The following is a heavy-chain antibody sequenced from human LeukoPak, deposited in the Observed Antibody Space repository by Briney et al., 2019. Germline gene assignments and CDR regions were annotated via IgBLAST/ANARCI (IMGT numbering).Heavy chain of an antibody. D-gene: IGHD1-26*01. J-gene: IGHJ1*01. Sequence: GGSLRLSCAASGFTFSSYEMNWVRQAPGKGLEWVSYISSSGSTIYYADSVKGRFTISRDNAKNSLYLQMNSLRAEDAAVYYCARGTGIVGATVWGQGTLVTVSS. CDR1: GFTFSSYE. CDR2: ISSSGSTI. V-gene: IGHV3-48*03. CDR3: ARGTGIVGATV.